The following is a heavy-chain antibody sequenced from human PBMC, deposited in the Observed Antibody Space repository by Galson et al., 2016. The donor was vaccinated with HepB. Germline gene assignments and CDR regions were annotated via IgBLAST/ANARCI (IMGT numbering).Heavy chain of an antibody. CDR1: GFTFSSFG. V-gene: IGHV3-30*03. CDR3: ATPLGYCSGGTCYGGYFYGIAV. CDR2: ISSDGNNK. J-gene: IGHJ6*02. D-gene: IGHD2-15*01. Sequence: SLRLSCAASGFTFSSFGMHWVRKAPGKGLEWVAVISSDGNNKYFADSVKGRFTIYRDNSENTLYLQMNSERAEETAVYYCATPLGYCSGGTCYGGYFYGIAVWGQWTTVIVSS.